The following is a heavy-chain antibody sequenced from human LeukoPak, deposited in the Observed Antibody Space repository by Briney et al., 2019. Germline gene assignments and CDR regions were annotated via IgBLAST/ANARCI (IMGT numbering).Heavy chain of an antibody. CDR1: DDSITMYY. V-gene: IGHV4-59*01. CDR2: VDHTGST. D-gene: IGHD3-22*01. Sequence: SETLSLTCTVSDDSITMYYWTWIRQPPGKGLEWIGYVDHTGSTKFNPSLNGRVSISRDTSNNFFSLRLRSVTAADTAVYYCARDYYYYDSSGYSAWGQGTLVTVSS. J-gene: IGHJ4*02. CDR3: ARDYYYYDSSGYSA.